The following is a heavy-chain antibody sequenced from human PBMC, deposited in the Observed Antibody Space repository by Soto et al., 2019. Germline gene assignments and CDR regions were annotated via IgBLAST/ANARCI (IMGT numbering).Heavy chain of an antibody. CDR1: GGSISSDGYY. J-gene: IGHJ4*02. V-gene: IGHV4-31*03. CDR3: ARGHYSCIWSIFDF. Sequence: QVQLQESGPGLVKPSQTLSLTCTVSGGSISSDGYYWSWIRQHPGKGLDWIGYMYYSGSTYYNPSLESRVIISRDTSKNQFYLKLSSVTAADQAVYYCARGHYSCIWSIFDFWGQGTLVTVSS. CDR2: MYYSGST. D-gene: IGHD6-13*01.